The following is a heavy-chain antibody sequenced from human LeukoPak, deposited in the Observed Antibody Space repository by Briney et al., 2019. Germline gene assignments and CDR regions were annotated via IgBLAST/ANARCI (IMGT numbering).Heavy chain of an antibody. D-gene: IGHD3-22*01. V-gene: IGHV3-23*01. CDR1: GFTFSSYG. CDR3: AGGKYYYDSTGYYPGGDY. Sequence: PGGSLRLSCAASGFTFSSYGMSWVRQAPGKGLEWVSTISSSGGSTYYADSVKGRFTISRDNSKNTLYLQMNSLRAEDTAVYYCAGGKYYYDSTGYYPGGDYWGQGTLVTVSS. J-gene: IGHJ4*02. CDR2: ISSSGGST.